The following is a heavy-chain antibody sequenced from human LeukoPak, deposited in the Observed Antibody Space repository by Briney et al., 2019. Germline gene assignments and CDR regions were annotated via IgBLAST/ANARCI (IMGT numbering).Heavy chain of an antibody. CDR3: ARVGYYYYYMDV. D-gene: IGHD3-3*01. Sequence: SETLSLTCTVSGGSISSYYWSWIRQPPGKGLEWIGSIYYSGSTYYNPSLKSRVTISVDTSKNQFSLKLSSVAAADTAVYYCARVGYYYYYMDVWGKGTTVTISS. CDR1: GGSISSYY. J-gene: IGHJ6*03. V-gene: IGHV4-59*05. CDR2: IYYSGST.